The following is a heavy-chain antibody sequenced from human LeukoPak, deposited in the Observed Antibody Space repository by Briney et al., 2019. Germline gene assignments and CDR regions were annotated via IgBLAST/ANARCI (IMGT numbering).Heavy chain of an antibody. CDR1: GGTFSSYA. D-gene: IGHD3-10*01. Sequence: GASVKVSCKASGGTFSSYAISWVRQAPGQGLEWMGRIIPILGIANYAQKFQGRVTITADKSTSTAYMELSGLRSEDTAVYYCARDQLLWFGELLDNYYYYYGMDVWGQGTTVTVSS. J-gene: IGHJ6*02. V-gene: IGHV1-69*04. CDR2: IIPILGIA. CDR3: ARDQLLWFGELLDNYYYYYGMDV.